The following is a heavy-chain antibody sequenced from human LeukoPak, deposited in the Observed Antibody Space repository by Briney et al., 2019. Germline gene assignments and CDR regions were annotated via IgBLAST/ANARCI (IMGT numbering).Heavy chain of an antibody. Sequence: GGSLRLSCAASGFTFSSYAMSWVRRAPGKGLEWVSSISSSGANTYYADSVKGRFTISRDNAKNTLYLQMNSLRVEDTAVYYCTRGYPIFDYWGQGTLVTVSS. D-gene: IGHD3-16*02. J-gene: IGHJ4*02. CDR2: ISSSGANT. CDR3: TRGYPIFDY. CDR1: GFTFSSYA. V-gene: IGHV3-23*01.